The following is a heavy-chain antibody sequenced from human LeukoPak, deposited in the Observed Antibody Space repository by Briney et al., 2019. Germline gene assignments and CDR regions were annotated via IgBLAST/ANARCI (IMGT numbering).Heavy chain of an antibody. Sequence: GGSLRLSCAVSGFTVSSNYMSWVRQAPGKGLEWVSVIYSGGSTYYADSVKGRFTISRDNSKNTLNLQMNSLRAEDTAVYYCAREAVTYGSGADPLDYWGRGTLVTVSS. D-gene: IGHD3-10*01. CDR2: IYSGGST. CDR1: GFTVSSNY. J-gene: IGHJ4*02. V-gene: IGHV3-66*01. CDR3: AREAVTYGSGADPLDY.